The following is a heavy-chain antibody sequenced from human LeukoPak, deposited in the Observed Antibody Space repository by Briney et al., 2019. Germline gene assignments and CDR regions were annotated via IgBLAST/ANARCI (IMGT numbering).Heavy chain of an antibody. J-gene: IGHJ5*02. CDR2: ISTLNHRT. CDR1: GYTFTNYG. D-gene: IGHD4-11*01. V-gene: IGHV1-18*01. Sequence: ASVKVSCKASGYTFTNYGISWVRQAPGQGLEWMGWISTLNHRTTYAQNLQGRVTMTIDISTSTAYVELRSLRSDDTAVYFCARESDDSTNGRYNWFDPWGQGTVVTVSS. CDR3: ARESDDSTNGRYNWFDP.